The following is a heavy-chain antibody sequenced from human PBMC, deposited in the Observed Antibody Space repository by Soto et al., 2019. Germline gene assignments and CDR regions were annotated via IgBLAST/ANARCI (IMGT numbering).Heavy chain of an antibody. J-gene: IGHJ3*02. CDR3: ARDTMTATYAFDI. V-gene: IGHV3-53*01. CDR1: GFTVISNY. CDR2: IYSGGST. Sequence: GGSLRLSCAASGFTVISNYMSWVRQAPGKGLEWVSVIYSGGSTYYADSVKGRFTISRDNSKNTLYLQMNSLRAEDTAVYYCARDTMTATYAFDIWGQGTMVTVSS.